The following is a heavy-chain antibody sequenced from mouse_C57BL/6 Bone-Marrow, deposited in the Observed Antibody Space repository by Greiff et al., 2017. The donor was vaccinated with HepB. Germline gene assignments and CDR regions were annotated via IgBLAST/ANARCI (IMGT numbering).Heavy chain of an antibody. CDR3: AQFAY. CDR1: GFNIKDYY. J-gene: IGHJ3*01. Sequence: VQLKQSGAELVKPGASVKLSCTASGFNIKDYYMYWVKQRTENGLEWIGRIDPEDGETKYAPKFQGKATITADTSSNTASLQLSSLTSEDTAVYYCAQFAYWGQGTLVTVSA. V-gene: IGHV14-2*01. CDR2: IDPEDGET.